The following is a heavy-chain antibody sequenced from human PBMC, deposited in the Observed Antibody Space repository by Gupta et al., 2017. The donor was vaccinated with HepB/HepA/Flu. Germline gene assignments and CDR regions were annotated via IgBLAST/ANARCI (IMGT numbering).Heavy chain of an antibody. V-gene: IGHV3-23*01. CDR2: ISSSGGST. J-gene: IGHJ6*02. CDR3: AKDLRCSSITCSDYHHYYALDV. Sequence: EVQLLESGGGLAQPGGSLSLSCAASGFTFSNYAMNWVRQAPGKGLEWVSGISSSGGSTNYADSVKGRFTFSRDNSKNTLFLQMSSLRPEDTAVYYCAKDLRCSSITCSDYHHYYALDVWGQGTTVTVSS. D-gene: IGHD2-2*01. CDR1: GFTFSNYA.